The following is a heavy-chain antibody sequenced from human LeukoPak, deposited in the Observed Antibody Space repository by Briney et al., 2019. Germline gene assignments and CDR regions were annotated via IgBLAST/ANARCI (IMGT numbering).Heavy chain of an antibody. CDR2: IYYSWST. D-gene: IGHD6-19*01. J-gene: IGHJ4*02. CDR1: GGSISSSSYY. V-gene: IGHV4-39*01. Sequence: SETVSLTCTVSGGSISSSSYYWGWIRQPPGKGLEWIGRIYYSWSTYYNPSLKSRVTISVDTSKNQFSLKLSSVTAADTAVYYCARLSRNSAIAVAGLYFDYWGQGTLVTVSS. CDR3: ARLSRNSAIAVAGLYFDY.